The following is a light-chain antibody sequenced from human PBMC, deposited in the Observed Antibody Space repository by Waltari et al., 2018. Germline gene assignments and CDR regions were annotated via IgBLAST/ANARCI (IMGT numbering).Light chain of an antibody. V-gene: IGKV3-15*01. CDR1: QSIRSN. Sequence: EIVMTQSPATLSVSPGERGTLSCRASQSIRSNLAWYQQKPGRAPRLLIYGASSRATGIPARFSGTGSGTEFTLTINSLQSEDFAVYYCQQYNTWPYTFGQGTKLEIK. CDR3: QQYNTWPYT. J-gene: IGKJ2*01. CDR2: GAS.